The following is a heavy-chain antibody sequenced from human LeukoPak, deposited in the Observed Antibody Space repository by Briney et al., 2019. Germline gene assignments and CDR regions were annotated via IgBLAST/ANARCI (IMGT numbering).Heavy chain of an antibody. D-gene: IGHD6-13*01. CDR3: ARGPSIAAAGTAPYYYYYYMDV. Sequence: SVKVSCKASGGTFSSYAISWVRQAPGQGLEWMGGIIPIFGTANYAQKFQGRVTITADKSTSTAYMELSSLRSEDTAVYYCARGPSIAAAGTAPYYYYYYMDVWGKGTTVTVSS. CDR2: IIPIFGTA. CDR1: GGTFSSYA. V-gene: IGHV1-69*06. J-gene: IGHJ6*03.